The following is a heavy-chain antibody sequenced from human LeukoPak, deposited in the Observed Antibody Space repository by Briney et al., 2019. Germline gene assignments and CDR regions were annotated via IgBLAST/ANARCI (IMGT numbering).Heavy chain of an antibody. CDR3: ARDQYGYSTNWFDP. D-gene: IGHD5-24*01. CDR1: GGSISSYY. J-gene: IGHJ5*02. CDR2: IYTSGST. Sequence: SATLSLTCTVSGGSISSYYWSWIRQPAGKGLEWIGRIYTSGSTNYNPSLKSRVTMSVDTSKNQFSLKLSSVTAADTAVYYCARDQYGYSTNWFDPWGQGTLVTVSS. V-gene: IGHV4-4*07.